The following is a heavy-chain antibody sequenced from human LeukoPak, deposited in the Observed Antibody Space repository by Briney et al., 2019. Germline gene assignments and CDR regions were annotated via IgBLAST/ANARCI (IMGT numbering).Heavy chain of an antibody. V-gene: IGHV1-2*02. Sequence: ASVKVSCKASGYTLTGHYMHGVRQAPGQGLEWMGWISPNGADTDYAQRFQGRVTMTRDTSISTAYMELSRLRSDDTAVYYCARAAIAVAGDYHYHYMDVWGKGTTVTVSS. CDR2: ISPNGADT. D-gene: IGHD6-19*01. CDR3: ARAAIAVAGDYHYHYMDV. J-gene: IGHJ6*03. CDR1: GYTLTGHY.